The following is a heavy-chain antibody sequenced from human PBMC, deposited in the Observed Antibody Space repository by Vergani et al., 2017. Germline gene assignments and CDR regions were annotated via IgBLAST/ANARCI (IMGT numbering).Heavy chain of an antibody. CDR3: AKESXYDILTGYDDAFDI. CDR2: ISWDGGST. D-gene: IGHD3-9*01. V-gene: IGHV3-43*01. CDR1: GFTFDDYT. J-gene: IGHJ3*02. Sequence: EVQLVESGGVVVQPGGSLRLSCAASGFTFDDYTMHWVRQAPEKGLEWVSLISWDGGSTYYADSVKGRFTISRDNSKNSLYLQMNSLRTEDTALYYCAKESXYDILTGYDDAFDIWGQGTMVTVSS.